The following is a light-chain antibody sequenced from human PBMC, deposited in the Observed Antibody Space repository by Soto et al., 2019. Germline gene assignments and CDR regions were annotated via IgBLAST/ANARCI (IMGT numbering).Light chain of an antibody. Sequence: VMTQSPTTLSVSPGERATLSCRASHGVGNNLAWYQQIPGQAPRLLIYGASTRATGVPARFSGSGSVTQFTLTISSLQSEDFGFYYCQQYHQWPVAFGGGTKVEIK. CDR1: HGVGNN. CDR2: GAS. J-gene: IGKJ4*01. V-gene: IGKV3-15*01. CDR3: QQYHQWPVA.